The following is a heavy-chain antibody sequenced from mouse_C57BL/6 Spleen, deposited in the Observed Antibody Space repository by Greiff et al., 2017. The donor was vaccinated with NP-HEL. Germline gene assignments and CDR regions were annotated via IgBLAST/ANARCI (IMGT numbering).Heavy chain of an antibody. CDR2: IRLKSDNYAT. CDR3: TPAYYSNYFDY. CDR1: GFTFSNYW. V-gene: IGHV6-3*01. Sequence: EVQGVESGGGLVQPGGSMKLSCVASGFTFSNYWMNWVRQSPEKGLEWVAQIRLKSDNYATHYAESVKGRFTISRDDSKSSVYLQMNNLRAEDTGIYYCTPAYYSNYFDYWGQGTTLTVSS. J-gene: IGHJ2*01. D-gene: IGHD2-5*01.